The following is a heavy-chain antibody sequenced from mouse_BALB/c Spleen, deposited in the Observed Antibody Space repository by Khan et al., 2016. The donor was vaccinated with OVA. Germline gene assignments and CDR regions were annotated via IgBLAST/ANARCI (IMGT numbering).Heavy chain of an antibody. CDR1: GHTFTNYG. CDR2: INTYTGEP. CDR3: ARPPYFAYVMDY. V-gene: IGHV9-3-1*01. J-gene: IGHJ4*01. Sequence: QIQLVQSGPELKKPGETVKISCKASGHTFTNYGMNWVKQTPGEGLKWMGWINTYTGEPTYADDFNGRFAFSLETSANTAYLQINNLKNEDTATYFCARPPYFAYVMDYWGQGTSVTVSS. D-gene: IGHD2-10*01.